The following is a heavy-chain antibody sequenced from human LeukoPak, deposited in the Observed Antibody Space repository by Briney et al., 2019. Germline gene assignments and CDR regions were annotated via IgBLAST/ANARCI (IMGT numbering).Heavy chain of an antibody. CDR2: IYYSGST. V-gene: IGHV4-59*11. D-gene: IGHD3-16*01. CDR1: GGSISSHY. J-gene: IGHJ4*02. CDR3: ARGLLGGAVDY. Sequence: SETLSLICTVSGGSISSHYWSWIRQPPGKGLEWIGYIYYSGSTNYNPSLKSRVTISVDTSKNQFSLKLSSVTAADTAVYYCARGLLGGAVDYWGQGTLVTVSS.